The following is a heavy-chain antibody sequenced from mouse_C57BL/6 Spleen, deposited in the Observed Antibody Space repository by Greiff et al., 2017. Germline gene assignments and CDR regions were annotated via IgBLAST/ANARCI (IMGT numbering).Heavy chain of an antibody. D-gene: IGHD2-5*01. J-gene: IGHJ3*01. CDR1: GYTFTDYE. V-gene: IGHV1-15*01. CDR3: TRGAYSNYEFFAY. Sequence: VQLQQSGAELVRPGASVTLSCKASGYTFTDYEMHWVKQTPVHGLEWIGAIDPETGGTAYNQKFKGKAILTADKSYSTAYMELRSLTSEDSAVYYCTRGAYSNYEFFAYWGQGTLVTVSA. CDR2: IDPETGGT.